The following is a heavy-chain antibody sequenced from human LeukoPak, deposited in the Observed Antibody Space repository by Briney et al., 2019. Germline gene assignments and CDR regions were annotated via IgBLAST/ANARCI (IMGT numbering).Heavy chain of an antibody. CDR1: GFTLSSYA. Sequence: GGSLRLSCAVSGFTLSSYAMSWVRQAPGKGLEWVSTVSDRGDITYYTDSVKGRFTISRDNSKNTLYLQMNSLRAEDTAVYYCAISPDGSIFDYWGQGTLVTVSS. J-gene: IGHJ4*02. CDR2: VSDRGDIT. CDR3: AISPDGSIFDY. V-gene: IGHV3-23*01.